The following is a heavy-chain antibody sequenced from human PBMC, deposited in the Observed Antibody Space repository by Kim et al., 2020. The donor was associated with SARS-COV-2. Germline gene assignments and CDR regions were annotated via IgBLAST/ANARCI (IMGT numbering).Heavy chain of an antibody. CDR2: IGYAGDT. CDR3: GRDDDPAGTGAFDI. V-gene: IGHV3-13*01. D-gene: IGHD6-13*01. Sequence: GGSLRLSCAASGFTFSSYDMHWVRQATGKGLEWVSAIGYAGDTYYPGSVKGRFTISRENAKNSLYLQMNSLRAGDTAVYYCGRDDDPAGTGAFDIWGQGTMVTVSS. J-gene: IGHJ3*02. CDR1: GFTFSSYD.